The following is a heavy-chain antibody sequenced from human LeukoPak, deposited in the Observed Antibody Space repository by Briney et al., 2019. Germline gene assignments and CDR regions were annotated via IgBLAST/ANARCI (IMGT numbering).Heavy chain of an antibody. J-gene: IGHJ4*02. CDR3: ARGDGYNFFDY. D-gene: IGHD5-24*01. CDR1: GFPLRSHY. Sequence: GSLELSFAASGFPLRSHYMSWVRPAPGKGLGWVSVIYRGGDIYYANSVKGRFTISRDTSKNILYLQMNSLRAEDTAVYYCARGDGYNFFDYWGQGTLVTVSS. V-gene: IGHV3-53*01. CDR2: IYRGGDI.